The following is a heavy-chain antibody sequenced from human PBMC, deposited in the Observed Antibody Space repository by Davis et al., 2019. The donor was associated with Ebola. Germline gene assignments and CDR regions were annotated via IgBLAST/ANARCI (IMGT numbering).Heavy chain of an antibody. CDR3: AKAPSVFCSSTSCYTDFDY. D-gene: IGHD2-2*02. Sequence: PGGSLRLSCAASGFTFSSYAMSWVRQAPGKGLEWVSAISGSGGSTYYADSVKGRFTISRDNSKNTLYLQMNSLRAEDTAVYYCAKAPSVFCSSTSCYTDFDYWGQGTLVTVSS. CDR1: GFTFSSYA. CDR2: ISGSGGST. V-gene: IGHV3-23*01. J-gene: IGHJ4*02.